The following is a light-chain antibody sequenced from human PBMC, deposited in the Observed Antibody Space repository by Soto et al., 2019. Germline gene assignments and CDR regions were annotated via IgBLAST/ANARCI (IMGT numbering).Light chain of an antibody. V-gene: IGKV1-5*03. J-gene: IGKJ5*01. CDR2: KAS. CDR1: QSIGNR. CDR3: QEYNAYSMT. Sequence: DIQMTQSPSTLSPSIGDRISISCRASQSIGNRLAWYQQKPGKAPKLLIYKASTLETGVPSRFSGSGSGTEFTLSISSLQPDDFGTYYCQEYNAYSMTFGQGTRLEIK.